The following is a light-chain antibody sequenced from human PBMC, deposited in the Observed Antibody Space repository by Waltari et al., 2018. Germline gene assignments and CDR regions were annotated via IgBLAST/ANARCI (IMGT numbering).Light chain of an antibody. V-gene: IGKV4-1*01. J-gene: IGKJ1*01. CDR2: WAS. CDR1: QNVLYSSNNRNY. CDR3: QQYYSSPWT. Sequence: DIVMTQSPDSLSVSLGERATINCKSSQNVLYSSNNRNYLAWYQVKPGQPPKVLIYWASMLENGFPDRFSGSGSGTDFTLTINSLQAEDMAVYYCQQYYSSPWTFGQGTKVEIK.